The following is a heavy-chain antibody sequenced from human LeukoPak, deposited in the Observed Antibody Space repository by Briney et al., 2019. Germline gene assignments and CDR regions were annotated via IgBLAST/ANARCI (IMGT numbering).Heavy chain of an antibody. Sequence: SVKVSCKASGGTFSSYAISWVRQAPGQGLEWMGGIIPIFGTANYAQKFQGRVTITADESTSTAYMELSSLRSEDTAVYYCATTAAIVGATTGYWGQGTLVTVSS. CDR1: GGTFSSYA. V-gene: IGHV1-69*01. D-gene: IGHD1-26*01. J-gene: IGHJ4*02. CDR2: IIPIFGTA. CDR3: ATTAAIVGATTGY.